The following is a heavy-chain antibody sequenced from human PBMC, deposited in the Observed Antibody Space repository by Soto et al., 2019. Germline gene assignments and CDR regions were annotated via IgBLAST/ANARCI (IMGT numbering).Heavy chain of an antibody. J-gene: IGHJ3*02. Sequence: QVQLVQSGAEVKKPGASVKVSCKASGYTFTSYYMHWVRQAPGQGLEWMGIINPSGGSTSYAQKFQGRVTMTRDTSTSTVYMELSSLRSEDTAVYYCARGPIAVAGKEDAFDIWGQGTMVTVSS. D-gene: IGHD6-19*01. CDR1: GYTFTSYY. CDR3: ARGPIAVAGKEDAFDI. CDR2: INPSGGST. V-gene: IGHV1-46*01.